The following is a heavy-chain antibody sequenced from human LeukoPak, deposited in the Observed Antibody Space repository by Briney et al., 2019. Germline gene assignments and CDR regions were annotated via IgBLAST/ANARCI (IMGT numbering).Heavy chain of an antibody. CDR3: ARHLTVVVAVFDY. V-gene: IGHV4-39*01. Sequence: SETLSLTCTVSGGSISSSSYYWGRIRQPPGKGLGWIGSIYYSGSTYCNPSLKSRVTISVDTSKNQFSLKLSSVTAADTAVYYCARHLTVVVAVFDYWGQETLVTVSS. J-gene: IGHJ4*02. CDR1: GGSISSSSYY. CDR2: IYYSGST. D-gene: IGHD2-15*01.